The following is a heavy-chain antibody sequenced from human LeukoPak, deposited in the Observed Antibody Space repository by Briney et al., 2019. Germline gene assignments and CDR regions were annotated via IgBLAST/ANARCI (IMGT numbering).Heavy chain of an antibody. CDR1: GFTFSGYS. J-gene: IGHJ4*02. Sequence: PGGALRLSCTAPGFTFSGYSMNLIRQAPGEGLEWVSSFGTRSTSIYHAGSVKGRFTISRDNAKNSLYLQMNSLRAEDTAVYYCAREVSEGFDFWGQGTLVTVSS. D-gene: IGHD3-22*01. CDR2: FGTRSTSI. CDR3: AREVSEGFDF. V-gene: IGHV3-21*01.